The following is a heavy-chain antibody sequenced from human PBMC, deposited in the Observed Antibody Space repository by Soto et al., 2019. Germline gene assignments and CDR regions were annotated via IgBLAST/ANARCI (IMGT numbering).Heavy chain of an antibody. D-gene: IGHD3-22*01. CDR1: GGSISSSNW. CDR2: IYHSGST. V-gene: IGHV4-4*02. J-gene: IGHJ3*02. CDR3: ARAVGDSSGYLDAFDI. Sequence: QVQLQDSGQGRVKPSGTLSLTCAVSGGSISSSNWWSWVRQPPGKGLEWIGVIYHSGSTNYNPSLKSRVTMSGDKSKNQFSLKLSSVTAADTAVYYCARAVGDSSGYLDAFDIWGQGTMVTVSS.